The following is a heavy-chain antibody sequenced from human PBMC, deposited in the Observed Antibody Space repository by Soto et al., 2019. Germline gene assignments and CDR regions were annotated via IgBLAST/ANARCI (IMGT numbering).Heavy chain of an antibody. Sequence: PGESLKISCKGSGYSFTSYWIGWVRQMPGKGLEWMGIIYPGDSDTRYSPSFQGQVTISADKSISTAYLQWSSLKASDTAMYYYARLYSSSEASYYYYYYGMDVWGQGTTVTVSS. CDR1: GYSFTSYW. D-gene: IGHD6-6*01. J-gene: IGHJ6*02. CDR2: IYPGDSDT. V-gene: IGHV5-51*01. CDR3: ARLYSSSEASYYYYYYGMDV.